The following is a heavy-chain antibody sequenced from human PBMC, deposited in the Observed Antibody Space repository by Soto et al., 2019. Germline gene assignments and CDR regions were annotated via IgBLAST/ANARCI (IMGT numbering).Heavy chain of an antibody. CDR2: IWYDGSNE. V-gene: IGHV3-33*01. CDR3: ARERVGSPPAYRFFDL. D-gene: IGHD1-26*01. J-gene: IGHJ2*01. Sequence: QVQMVESGGGVVQPGKSLRLSCAASGFTFSSYAIYWVRQAPGKGLEWVALIWYDGSNEHYADSVKGRFTISRDNSKNTLYLQMNSLRAEDTAVYYCARERVGSPPAYRFFDLWGRGTSVTVSS. CDR1: GFTFSSYA.